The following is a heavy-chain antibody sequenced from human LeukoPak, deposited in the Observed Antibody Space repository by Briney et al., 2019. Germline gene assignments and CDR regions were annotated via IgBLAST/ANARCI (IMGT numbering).Heavy chain of an antibody. J-gene: IGHJ4*02. V-gene: IGHV3-7*01. CDR3: ARTAYDY. CDR1: GGSFSGYY. CDR2: IKQDGREK. D-gene: IGHD3-16*01. Sequence: ETLSLTCAVYGGSFSGYYWSWIRQPPGKGLEWVANIKQDGREKYYVDSVKGRFTISRDNAKNSLYLQMNSLRAEDTAVYYCARTAYDYWGQGTLVTVSS.